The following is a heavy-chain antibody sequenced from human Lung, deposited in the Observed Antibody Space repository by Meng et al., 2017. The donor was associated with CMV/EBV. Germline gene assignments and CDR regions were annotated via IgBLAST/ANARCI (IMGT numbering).Heavy chain of an antibody. D-gene: IGHD5-12*01. Sequence: GGSLRLXCVGSGFIFRGYAMSWVRQAPGKGLEWVSSISGRTRVSSVSDSGEKTHYADSVKGRFTISRDNSKNTLFLEMTGLGVEDTALYYCANNEAMTGYDHQYAFGIWGQGTMVTVSS. CDR3: ANNEAMTGYDHQYAFGI. V-gene: IGHV3-23*01. CDR2: ISGRTRVSSVSDSGEKT. CDR1: GFIFRGYA. J-gene: IGHJ3*02.